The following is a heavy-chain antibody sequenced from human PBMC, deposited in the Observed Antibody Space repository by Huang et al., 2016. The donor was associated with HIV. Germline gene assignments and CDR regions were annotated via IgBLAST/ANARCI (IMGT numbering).Heavy chain of an antibody. CDR3: ALKGDSSGWEYFRH. CDR1: GFTFSSYG. V-gene: IGHV3-33*08. J-gene: IGHJ1*01. CDR2: IGYDGSNK. D-gene: IGHD6-19*01. Sequence: QVQLVESGGGVVQPGRSLRLSCSASGFTFSSYGMHWVRQAPGKGLEWVAGIGYDGSNKYYADSVKGRFTISRDNSKNTLYLQMNCLKTEDTAVYYCALKGDSSGWEYFRHWGQGTLVTVSS.